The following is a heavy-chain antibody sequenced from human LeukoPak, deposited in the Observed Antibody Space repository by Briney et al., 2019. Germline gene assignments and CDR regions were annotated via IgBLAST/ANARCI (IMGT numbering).Heavy chain of an antibody. V-gene: IGHV4-61*01. CDR3: ARDARASGSSLYWSDP. CDR1: GGSVSSGSYY. Sequence: SETLSLTCTVSGGSVSSGSYYWSWIRQPPGKGLEWIGHIYYSGSTNYNPSLKSRVTISLDTSKNQFSLKLSSVTAADKAVYYCARDARASGSSLYWSDPWGQGTLVTVSS. J-gene: IGHJ5*02. D-gene: IGHD1-26*01. CDR2: IYYSGST.